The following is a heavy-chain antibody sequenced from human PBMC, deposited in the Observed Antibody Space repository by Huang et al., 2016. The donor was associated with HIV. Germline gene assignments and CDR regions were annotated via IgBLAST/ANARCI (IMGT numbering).Heavy chain of an antibody. CDR1: IFTFSTSA. CDR3: AKGSERSLTGPKYQYYFDY. V-gene: IGHV3-23*01. D-gene: IGHD3-3*01. J-gene: IGHJ4*02. CDR2: ISGSGSST. Sequence: EVQLLESGGGLVQPGGSLRLSCAASIFTFSTSAMRWVRQAPGKGLELVSGISGSGSSTYYADSVKGRFTISRDNSRNTLYLQMKSLRVEDTAIYYCAKGSERSLTGPKYQYYFDYWGQGTLVTVSS.